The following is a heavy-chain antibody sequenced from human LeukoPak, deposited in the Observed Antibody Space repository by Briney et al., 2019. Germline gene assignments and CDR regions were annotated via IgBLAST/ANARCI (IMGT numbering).Heavy chain of an antibody. D-gene: IGHD6-19*01. Sequence: GGSLRLSCAASGFTFSSFWMTWVRQAPGKGLEWVSVIYRGGSTYYADSVKGRFSISRDTSRNTLYLQMNSLRAEDTAVYYCARGVVAVAGPFDYWGQGTLVTVSS. CDR1: GFTFSSFW. CDR2: IYRGGST. J-gene: IGHJ4*02. CDR3: ARGVVAVAGPFDY. V-gene: IGHV3-66*01.